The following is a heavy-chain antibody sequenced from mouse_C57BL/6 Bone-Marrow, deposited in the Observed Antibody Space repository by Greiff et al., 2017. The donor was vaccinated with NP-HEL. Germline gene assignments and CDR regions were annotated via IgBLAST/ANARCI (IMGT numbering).Heavy chain of an antibody. CDR1: GYTFTDYE. CDR3: TRRRFWYFDV. Sequence: VQVVESGAELVRPGASVTLSCKASGYTFTDYEMHWVKQTPVHGLEWIGAIDPETGGTAYNQKFKGKAILTADKSSSTAYMELRSLTSEDSAVYYCTRRRFWYFDVWGTGTTVTVSS. CDR2: IDPETGGT. J-gene: IGHJ1*03. V-gene: IGHV1-15*01.